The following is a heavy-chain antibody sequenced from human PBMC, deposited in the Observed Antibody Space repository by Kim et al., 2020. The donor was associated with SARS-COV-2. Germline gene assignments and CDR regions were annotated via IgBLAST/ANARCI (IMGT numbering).Heavy chain of an antibody. Sequence: NPSLKSRVTLSVDTSKTQFSLKLSSVTAADTAVYYCARDLLSMVRGVITNWGQGTLVTVSS. CDR3: ARDLLSMVRGVITN. J-gene: IGHJ4*02. V-gene: IGHV4-39*07. D-gene: IGHD3-10*01.